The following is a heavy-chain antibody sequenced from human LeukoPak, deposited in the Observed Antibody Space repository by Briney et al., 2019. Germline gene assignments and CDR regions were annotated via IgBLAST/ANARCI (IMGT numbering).Heavy chain of an antibody. D-gene: IGHD1-26*01. CDR1: GFTFSDYY. CDR2: ISSRVGAL. Sequence: AGTLRLSCAASGFTFSDYYMSWVRQAPGKGLEWVSYISSRVGALYSADSVKGRFTISRDNAKNSLYLQMDSLRAEDTAGYYCMRDPRGLYPFGYWGRGSLVTVSS. CDR3: MRDPRGLYPFGY. V-gene: IGHV3-11*01. J-gene: IGHJ4*02.